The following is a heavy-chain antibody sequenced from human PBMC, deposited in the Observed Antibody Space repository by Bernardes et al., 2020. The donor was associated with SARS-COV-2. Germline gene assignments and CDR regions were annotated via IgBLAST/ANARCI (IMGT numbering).Heavy chain of an antibody. D-gene: IGHD1-26*01. Sequence: SETLSLTCTVSSGSIFGFYWIWIRQPAGKGLEWIGRISTSGSTNNNSSLKSRVTMSVDTSKSQFSLNLTSVTAADTAVYYCARKGATLTDPFNLWGQGTMVTVSS. CDR2: ISTSGST. CDR1: SGSIFGFY. J-gene: IGHJ3*01. V-gene: IGHV4-4*07. CDR3: ARKGATLTDPFNL.